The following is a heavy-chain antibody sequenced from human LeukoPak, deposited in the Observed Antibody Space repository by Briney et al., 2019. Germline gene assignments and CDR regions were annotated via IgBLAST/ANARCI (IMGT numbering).Heavy chain of an antibody. CDR2: IHSGGRT. CDR3: ARAPLYNYYYFDY. CDR1: GFTFSSNY. V-gene: IGHV3-66*01. J-gene: IGHJ4*02. D-gene: IGHD1-1*01. Sequence: GGSLRLSCAASGFTFSSNYMSWVRQAPGKGLEWVSVIHSGGRTYYADSVKGRFTISRDNSQNTLYLQMNSLRAEDTAVYYCARAPLYNYYYFDYWGQGTLVTVSS.